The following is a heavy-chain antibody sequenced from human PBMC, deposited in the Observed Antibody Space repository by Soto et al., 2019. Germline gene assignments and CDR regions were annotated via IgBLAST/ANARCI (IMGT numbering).Heavy chain of an antibody. CDR1: GYTFTSYG. CDR3: ARDAYYYGSGTNLNWFDP. D-gene: IGHD3-10*01. Sequence: AASVKVSCKASGYTFTSYGISWVRQAPGQGLEWMGWISAYNGNTNYAQKLQGRVTMTTDTSTSTAYMELRSLRSDDTAVYYCARDAYYYGSGTNLNWFDPWGQGTLVTVSS. V-gene: IGHV1-18*01. J-gene: IGHJ5*02. CDR2: ISAYNGNT.